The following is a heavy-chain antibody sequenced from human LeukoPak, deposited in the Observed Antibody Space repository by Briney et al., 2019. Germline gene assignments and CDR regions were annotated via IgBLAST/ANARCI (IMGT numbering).Heavy chain of an antibody. CDR3: ARLLAKERSFDY. D-gene: IGHD1-1*01. Sequence: GGSLRLSCAGSAFTFSSYWMSWVRQAPGKGPEWVANIKDDGSEKYYLDSVKGRFTISRDNAKNSLYLQMNSLRAEDTAVYYCARLLAKERSFDYWGQGTLVTVSS. CDR2: IKDDGSEK. V-gene: IGHV3-7*01. CDR1: AFTFSSYW. J-gene: IGHJ4*02.